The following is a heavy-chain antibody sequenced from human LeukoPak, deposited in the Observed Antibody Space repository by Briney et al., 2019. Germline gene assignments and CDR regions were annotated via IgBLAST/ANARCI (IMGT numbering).Heavy chain of an antibody. CDR3: ARVMMGATVTTFHYYCMDV. J-gene: IGHJ6*03. D-gene: IGHD4-11*01. V-gene: IGHV3-21*01. CDR2: ITSSSSHI. Sequence: GGSLRLSCAACGFTFSHYTIGWVRQAPGKGLERVASITSSSSHIYYADSVKGRFTISRDNAKNEVYLKMNSLRGEDTAIYYCARVMMGATVTTFHYYCMDVWGVGTAVTVSS. CDR1: GFTFSHYT.